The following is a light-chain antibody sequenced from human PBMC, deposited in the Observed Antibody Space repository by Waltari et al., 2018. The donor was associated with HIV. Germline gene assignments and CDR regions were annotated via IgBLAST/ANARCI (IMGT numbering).Light chain of an antibody. Sequence: QSVLTQPPSASGTPGQRVTISCSGSSSNIGNNYVYWYHQVPGTAPKLPIHRNDHRPSGVPSRFSGSKSGTPAALAIRGLRSDDEGDYYCATWDGSLSGRVFGGGTKLTVL. V-gene: IGLV1-47*01. J-gene: IGLJ3*02. CDR2: RND. CDR1: SSNIGNNY. CDR3: ATWDGSLSGRV.